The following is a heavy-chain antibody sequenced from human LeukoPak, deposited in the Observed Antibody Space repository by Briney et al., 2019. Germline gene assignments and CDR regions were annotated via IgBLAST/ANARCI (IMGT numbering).Heavy chain of an antibody. D-gene: IGHD6-13*01. CDR2: ISYDGSNK. CDR3: ARDPGYSSSWYL. Sequence: GGSLRLSCAASGFTFSSYAMHWVRQAPGKGLEWVAVISYDGSNKYYADSVKGRFTISRDNSKNTLYLQMNSLRAEDTAVYYCARDPGYSSSWYLWGQGTLVTVSS. CDR1: GFTFSSYA. J-gene: IGHJ4*02. V-gene: IGHV3-30*14.